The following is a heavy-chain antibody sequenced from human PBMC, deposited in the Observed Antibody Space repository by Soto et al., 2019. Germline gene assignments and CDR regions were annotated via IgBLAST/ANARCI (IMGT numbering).Heavy chain of an antibody. CDR1: GFHFKNYG. J-gene: IGHJ4*02. D-gene: IGHD3-3*01. V-gene: IGHV3-23*01. CDR2: ISVSVSET. Sequence: WGSLRLSCATSGFHFKNYGMSWVRLAPGQGLEWVSAISVSVSETYYADSVKGRFTITRDNSKETLFLQINSLRAEDTAIYYCAKDIGLFIGVVPAATGSCEFWGKGKMVIVSA. CDR3: AKDIGLFIGVVPAATGSCEF.